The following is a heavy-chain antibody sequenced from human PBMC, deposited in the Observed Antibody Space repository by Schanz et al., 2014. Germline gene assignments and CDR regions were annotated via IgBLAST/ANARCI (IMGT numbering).Heavy chain of an antibody. D-gene: IGHD3-22*01. Sequence: VQLVESGGGLVQPGGSLRLSCSASGFTFSIYAMHWVRQAPGKGLEYVSAISHDGYSTYYADSVKGRFTISRDNAKNSLYLQMNSLRAEDTAVYYCARPPHDSSGYYPFDYGGQGTLVTVSS. J-gene: IGHJ4*02. V-gene: IGHV3-64*04. CDR1: GFTFSIYA. CDR3: ARPPHDSSGYYPFDY. CDR2: ISHDGYST.